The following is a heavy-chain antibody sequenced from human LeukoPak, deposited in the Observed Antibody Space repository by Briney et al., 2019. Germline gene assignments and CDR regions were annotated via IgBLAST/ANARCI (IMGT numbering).Heavy chain of an antibody. CDR1: GYTFTSYD. CDR2: MNPNSGNT. D-gene: IGHD3-9*01. Sequence: ASVKVSCKASGYTFTSYDINWVRQATGQGLEWMGWMNPNSGNTGYAQKFQGRVTMTRNTSISTAYMELSSLRSEDTAVYYCARRAILTGLAFDPWGQGTLVTVSS. V-gene: IGHV1-8*01. CDR3: ARRAILTGLAFDP. J-gene: IGHJ5*02.